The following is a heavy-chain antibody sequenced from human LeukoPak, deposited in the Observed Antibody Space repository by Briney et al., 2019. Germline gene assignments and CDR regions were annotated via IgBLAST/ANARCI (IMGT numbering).Heavy chain of an antibody. CDR2: ISGSGGST. D-gene: IGHD3-22*01. CDR1: GFIFSNYA. CDR3: AKDDTSGYYYLRR. Sequence: GGSLRLSCVPSGFIFSNYAMSWVRQAPGKGLEWVSAISGSGGSTYYADSVKGRFTISRDNSKNTLYLQMNSLRAEDTAVYYCAKDDTSGYYYLRRWGQGTLVTVSS. J-gene: IGHJ4*02. V-gene: IGHV3-23*01.